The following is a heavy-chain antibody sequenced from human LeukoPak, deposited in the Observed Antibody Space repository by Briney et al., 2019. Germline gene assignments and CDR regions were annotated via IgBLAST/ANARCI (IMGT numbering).Heavy chain of an antibody. D-gene: IGHD3-16*02. CDR2: INHSGST. V-gene: IGHV4-34*01. CDR3: ARVNHDYVWGSYRFFDY. Sequence: SETLSLTCAVYGGSFSGYYWSWIRQPPGKGLEWIGEINHSGSTNYNPSLKSRVTISVDTSKNQFSLKLSSVTAADTAVYYCARVNHDYVWGSYRFFDYWGQGTLVTVSS. CDR1: GGSFSGYY. J-gene: IGHJ4*02.